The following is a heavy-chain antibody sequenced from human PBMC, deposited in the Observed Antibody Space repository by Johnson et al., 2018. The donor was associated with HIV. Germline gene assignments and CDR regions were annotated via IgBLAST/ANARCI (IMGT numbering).Heavy chain of an antibody. Sequence: VQLVESGGGLVQPGGSLRLSCAASGFTFSSYWMSWVRQAPGKGLEWVANIKQDGSEKYYVDSVKGRFTISRDNAKNSLYLQMNSLRAEDTAVYYCVVGLGYCSSTSCLDAFDIWGKGTMVTVSS. D-gene: IGHD2-2*03. CDR2: IKQDGSEK. CDR1: GFTFSSYW. J-gene: IGHJ3*02. V-gene: IGHV3-7*01. CDR3: VVGLGYCSSTSCLDAFDI.